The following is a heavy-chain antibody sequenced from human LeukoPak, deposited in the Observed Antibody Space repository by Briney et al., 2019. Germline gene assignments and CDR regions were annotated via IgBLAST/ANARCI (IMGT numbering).Heavy chain of an antibody. D-gene: IGHD1-14*01. J-gene: IGHJ4*02. V-gene: IGHV3-23*01. CDR3: AKDRYRARYYFDY. CDR1: GFTFKYYG. Sequence: GESLRLSCAATGFTFKYYGMSWVRQAPGKGLEWVATISGSGDSRDHADSVKGRFTISRDNSKNTLYLQMNSLRAEDTAVYYCAKDRYRARYYFDYWGQGTLVTVSS. CDR2: ISGSGDSR.